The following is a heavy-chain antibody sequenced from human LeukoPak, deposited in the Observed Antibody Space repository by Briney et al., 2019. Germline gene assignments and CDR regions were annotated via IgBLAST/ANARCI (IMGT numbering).Heavy chain of an antibody. CDR1: GFTVSSNY. CDR3: ARSGTGFYFDY. J-gene: IGHJ4*02. Sequence: GGSLRLSCAASGFTVSSNYMSWVRQAPGKELEWVSVIYSGGSTYYADSVKGRFTISRHNSKNTLYLQMNSLRAEDTAVYYCARSGTGFYFDYWGQGTLVTVSS. CDR2: IYSGGST. D-gene: IGHD3-9*01. V-gene: IGHV3-53*04.